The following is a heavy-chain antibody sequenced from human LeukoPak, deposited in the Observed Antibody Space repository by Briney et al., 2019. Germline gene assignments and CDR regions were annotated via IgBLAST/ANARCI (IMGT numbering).Heavy chain of an antibody. CDR3: ARGALWAGPAHWYFDL. CDR2: IYHSGST. CDR1: GGSISSGGYY. D-gene: IGHD3/OR15-3a*01. Sequence: SETLSLTCTVSGGSISSGGYYWSWIRQPPGKGLEWIGYIYHSGSTYYNPSLKSRVTISVDRSKNQFSLKLSSVTAADTAVYYCARGALWAGPAHWYFDLWGRGTLVTVSS. J-gene: IGHJ2*01. V-gene: IGHV4-30-2*01.